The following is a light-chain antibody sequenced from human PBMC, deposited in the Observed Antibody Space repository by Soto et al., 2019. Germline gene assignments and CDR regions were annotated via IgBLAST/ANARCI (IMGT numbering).Light chain of an antibody. CDR1: SSEVGGYNY. Sequence: QSALTQPASVSGSPGQSITISCTGSSSEVGGYNYVSWYQQHPGKAPKLMIYDVSNRPSGVSNRFSGSKSGNTASLTISGLQAEDVADYFCSSYTTSSTRLVFGGGTKLTVL. CDR3: SSYTTSSTRLV. V-gene: IGLV2-14*03. CDR2: DVS. J-gene: IGLJ2*01.